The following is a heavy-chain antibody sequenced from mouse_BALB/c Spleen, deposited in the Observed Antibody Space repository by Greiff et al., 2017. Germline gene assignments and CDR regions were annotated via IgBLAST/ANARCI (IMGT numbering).Heavy chain of an antibody. V-gene: IGHV5-4*02. D-gene: IGHD3-1*01. Sequence: EVKLMESGGGLVKPGGSLKLSCAASGFTFSDYYMYWVRQTPEKRLEWVATISDGGSYTYYPDSVKGRFTISRDNAKNNLYLQMSSLKSEDTAMYYCARDRGRAMDYWGQGTSVTVSS. J-gene: IGHJ4*01. CDR2: ISDGGSYT. CDR3: ARDRGRAMDY. CDR1: GFTFSDYY.